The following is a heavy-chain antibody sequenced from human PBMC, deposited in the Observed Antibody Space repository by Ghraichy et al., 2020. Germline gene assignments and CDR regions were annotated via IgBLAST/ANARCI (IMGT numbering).Heavy chain of an antibody. J-gene: IGHJ4*02. CDR2: IVSGSFDT. Sequence: GESLNISCVVSGFTFRDYTMSWVRQSPGKGLEWVSGIVSGSFDTYYADSVKGRFSISRDDSKNTLYLQMNSLRAEDTALYHCASLEWDTSKARCWGQGTLVTVSS. CDR3: ASLEWDTSKARC. CDR1: GFTFRDYT. D-gene: IGHD1-26*01. V-gene: IGHV3-23*01.